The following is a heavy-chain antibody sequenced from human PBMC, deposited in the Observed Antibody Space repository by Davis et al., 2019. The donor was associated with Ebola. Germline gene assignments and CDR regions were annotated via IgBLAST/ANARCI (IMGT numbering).Heavy chain of an antibody. CDR1: GFTVSSNY. V-gene: IGHV3-66*01. CDR3: AKGGGTSSSDFRRT. CDR2: IYSGGST. D-gene: IGHD6-6*01. Sequence: GGSLRLSCAASGFTVSSNYMSWVRQAPGKGLEWVSVIYSGGSTYYADSVKGRFTISRDNSKNTLYLQMNSLRAEDTAVYYCAKGGGTSSSDFRRTWGQGTLVTVSS. J-gene: IGHJ5*02.